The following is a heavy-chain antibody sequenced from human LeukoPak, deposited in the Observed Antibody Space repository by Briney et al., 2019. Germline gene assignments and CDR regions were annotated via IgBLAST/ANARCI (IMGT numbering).Heavy chain of an antibody. D-gene: IGHD6-19*01. V-gene: IGHV4-38-2*02. CDR3: ARGSSGWYWPWFFDY. J-gene: IGHJ4*02. CDR2: IYHSGST. CDR1: GYSISSGYY. Sequence: KTSETLSLTCTGSGYSISSGYYWGWIRQPPGKGLEWIGNIYHSGSTYYNPSLKSRVTISVDTSKNQFSLKLSSVTAADTAVYYCARGSSGWYWPWFFDYWGQGTLVTVSS.